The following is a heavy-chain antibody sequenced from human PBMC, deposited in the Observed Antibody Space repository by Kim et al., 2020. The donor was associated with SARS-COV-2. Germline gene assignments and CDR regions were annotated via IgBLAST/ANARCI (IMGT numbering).Heavy chain of an antibody. CDR3: AKADCGGECDLVDY. J-gene: IGHJ4*02. Sequence: ADSGKGRLTISRDNAKKTLYLQMDSLRAEETAVYYCAKADCGGECDLVDYWGQGTLVTVSS. D-gene: IGHD2-21*01. V-gene: IGHV3-9*01.